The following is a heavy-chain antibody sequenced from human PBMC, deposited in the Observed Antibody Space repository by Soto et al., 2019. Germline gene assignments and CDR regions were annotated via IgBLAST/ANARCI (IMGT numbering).Heavy chain of an antibody. CDR3: ARGRPYGMDV. Sequence: PGGSLRLSCAASGFTFVSYWMNWGRQAPGKGLVWVSRIDSDGSSTTYADSVKGRFTTSRDNAKNTLYLQMSSLRVEDTAVYYCARGRPYGMDVWGQGTTVTVSS. CDR2: IDSDGSST. CDR1: GFTFVSYW. J-gene: IGHJ6*02. V-gene: IGHV3-74*01.